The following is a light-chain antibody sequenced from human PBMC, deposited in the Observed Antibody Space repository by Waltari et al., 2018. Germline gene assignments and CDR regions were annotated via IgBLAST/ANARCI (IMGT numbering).Light chain of an antibody. J-gene: IGKJ2*01. CDR1: QYISDS. CDR3: QQYYFTPYT. Sequence: DIQMTQSPSSRSASVGDRVTITCRASQYISDSLAWYQQKPGKAPKLLLSAASRLKSGVPPRFSGSASGTVYTLTISSLQPDDFATYYCQQYYFTPYTFGQGTKLEIK. CDR2: AAS. V-gene: IGKV1-NL1*01.